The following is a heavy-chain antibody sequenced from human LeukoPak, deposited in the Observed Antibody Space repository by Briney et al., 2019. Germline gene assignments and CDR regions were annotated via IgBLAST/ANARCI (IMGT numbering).Heavy chain of an antibody. V-gene: IGHV1-8*03. CDR3: ARAKERYYSRGYFQH. D-gene: IGHD3-10*01. J-gene: IGHJ1*01. CDR2: MNPNSGNR. CDR1: GYTFTSYD. Sequence: ASVKVSCKASGYTFTSYDINWVGQAPGQGGEGMGWMNPNSGNRGYAQKFQGRGTITRNTSISTAYMELSSLRSEDTAVYYCARAKERYYSRGYFQHWGQGTLVTVSS.